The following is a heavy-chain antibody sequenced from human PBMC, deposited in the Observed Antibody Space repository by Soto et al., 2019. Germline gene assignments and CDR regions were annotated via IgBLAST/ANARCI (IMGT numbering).Heavy chain of an antibody. J-gene: IGHJ3*02. CDR2: IYHSGST. D-gene: IGHD2-15*01. V-gene: IGHV4-4*02. CDR1: GGSISSSNW. CDR3: ARDLLRDIVVVVAADPVRNDAFDI. Sequence: SETLSLTCAVSGGSISSSNWWSWVSQPPGKGLEWIGEIYHSGSTNYNPSLKSRVTISVDKSKNQFSLKLSSVTAADTAVYYCARDLLRDIVVVVAADPVRNDAFDIWGQGTMVT.